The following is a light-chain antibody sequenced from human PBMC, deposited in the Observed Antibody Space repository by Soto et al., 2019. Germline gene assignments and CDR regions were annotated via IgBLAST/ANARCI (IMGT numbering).Light chain of an antibody. J-gene: IGKJ1*01. CDR1: QSISTY. CDR2: GAS. Sequence: DIQMTQSPSSLSASVGDRVTITCRASQSISTYLNWYQHKPGKAPKFLIYGASSLQSGVPSRFSGSGSGTDFTLTISSLQPEDFATYYCQQSYSTLWTFGQGTKVEIK. V-gene: IGKV1-39*01. CDR3: QQSYSTLWT.